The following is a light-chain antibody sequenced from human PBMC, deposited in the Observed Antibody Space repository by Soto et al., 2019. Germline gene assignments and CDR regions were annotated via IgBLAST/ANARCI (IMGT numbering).Light chain of an antibody. CDR3: QQLNNWPLT. Sequence: EIVLTQTPATRSLSPGERASLCCRASQSVRSDLAWYQQKPGQAPRLLIYDASRGATGIPARFSGSGSGTDFTLTISSLEPEDFAVYYCQQLNNWPLTFGGGTKVDIK. CDR1: QSVRSD. V-gene: IGKV3-11*01. CDR2: DAS. J-gene: IGKJ4*01.